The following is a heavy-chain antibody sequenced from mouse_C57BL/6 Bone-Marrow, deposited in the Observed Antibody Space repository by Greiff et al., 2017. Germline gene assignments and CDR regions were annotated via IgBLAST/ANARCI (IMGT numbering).Heavy chain of an antibody. CDR3: ARGWFWFAY. Sequence: GGGLVQPKGSLKLSCAASGFSFNTYAMNWVRQAPGKGLEWVARIRSKSNNYATYYADSVKDRFTISRDDSESMLYLQMNNLKTEDTAMYYCARGWFWFAYWGQGTLVTVSA. D-gene: IGHD2-3*01. CDR1: GFSFNTYA. J-gene: IGHJ3*01. CDR2: IRSKSNNYAT. V-gene: IGHV10-1*01.